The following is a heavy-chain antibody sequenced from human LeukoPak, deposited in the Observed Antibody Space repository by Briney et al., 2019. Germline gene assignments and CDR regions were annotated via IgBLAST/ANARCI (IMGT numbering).Heavy chain of an antibody. V-gene: IGHV4-30-4*08. CDR1: GGSFSGYY. Sequence: PSETLSLTCAVYGGSFSGYYWSWIRQPPGKGLEWIGYIYYSGSTYYNPSLKSRVTISVDTSKNQFSLKLSSVTAADTAVYYCAREALIVVVPYYYYYGMDVWGQGTTVTVSS. J-gene: IGHJ6*02. D-gene: IGHD3-22*01. CDR2: IYYSGST. CDR3: AREALIVVVPYYYYYGMDV.